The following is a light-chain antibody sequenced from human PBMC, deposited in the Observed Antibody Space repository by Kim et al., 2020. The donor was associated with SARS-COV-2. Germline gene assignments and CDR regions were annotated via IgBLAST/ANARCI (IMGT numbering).Light chain of an antibody. V-gene: IGKV3-11*01. CDR1: QSISQF. Sequence: EVVLTQSPATLSLSPGERATLSCRASQSISQFLAWYQQRPGQAPRPLIYDGYNGAPGIPARFSGSGSGTDFTLTISSLEPEDFAVYYCQQRSAWPLTFGGGTKVDIK. CDR3: QQRSAWPLT. J-gene: IGKJ4*01. CDR2: DGY.